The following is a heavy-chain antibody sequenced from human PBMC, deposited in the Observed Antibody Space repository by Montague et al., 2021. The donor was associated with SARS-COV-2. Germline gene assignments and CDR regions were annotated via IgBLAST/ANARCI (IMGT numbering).Heavy chain of an antibody. CDR3: ARGDFGVVIIPYYYYYMEV. Sequence: SETLSLTCTISGGSISGSNYYWGWIRQPPGKGLEWIGTIYYSGSTYYXXXLKSRVTTSLDTSKNQFSLKLSSVTAADTAVYYCARGDFGVVIIPYYYYYMEVGAKGPRVTVPS. CDR1: GGSISGSNYY. CDR2: IYYSGST. V-gene: IGHV4-39*01. D-gene: IGHD3-3*01. J-gene: IGHJ6*03.